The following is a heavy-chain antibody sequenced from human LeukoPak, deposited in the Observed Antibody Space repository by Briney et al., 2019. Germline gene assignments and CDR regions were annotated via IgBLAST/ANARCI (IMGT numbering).Heavy chain of an antibody. D-gene: IGHD6-13*01. CDR2: TSHNGDTK. J-gene: IGHJ3*02. CDR1: GFTFSEHY. V-gene: IGHV3-11*04. Sequence: GGSLRLSCAASGFTFSEHYMIWLRQAPWKGLESISYTSHNGDTKYYADSVKGRLSISRDNDKSSLCLEINNLRAEDTAVYYCARLRIAAAGRGGGAFDIWGQGTMVTVSS. CDR3: ARLRIAAAGRGGGAFDI.